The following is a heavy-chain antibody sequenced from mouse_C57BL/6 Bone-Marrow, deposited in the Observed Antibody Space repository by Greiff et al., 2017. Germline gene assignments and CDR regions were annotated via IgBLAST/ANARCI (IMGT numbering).Heavy chain of an antibody. D-gene: IGHD1-1*01. Sequence: VQLQQSGAELVKPGASVKISCKASGYAFSSYWMNWVKQRPGKGLEWIGQIYPGDGDTNYNGKFKGKATLTADKSSSTAYMQLSSLTSEDSAVYFCARGVLREGYFDVWGTGTTVTVSS. CDR2: IYPGDGDT. CDR1: GYAFSSYW. V-gene: IGHV1-80*01. CDR3: ARGVLREGYFDV. J-gene: IGHJ1*03.